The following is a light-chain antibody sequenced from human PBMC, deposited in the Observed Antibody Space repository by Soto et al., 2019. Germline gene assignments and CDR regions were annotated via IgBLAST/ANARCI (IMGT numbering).Light chain of an antibody. J-gene: IGLJ2*01. Sequence: QSALTQPASVSGSPGQSITISCTGSTSDIGGYNYVSWYQQHPGKAPKLLIYDVSYRPSGISDRFSGSKSGNTASLTISGLQPEDEADYYCSSYGASSTLFGGGTKLPVL. CDR2: DVS. CDR1: TSDIGGYNY. CDR3: SSYGASSTL. V-gene: IGLV2-14*03.